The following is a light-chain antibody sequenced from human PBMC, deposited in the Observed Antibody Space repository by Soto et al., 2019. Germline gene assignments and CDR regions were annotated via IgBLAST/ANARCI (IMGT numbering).Light chain of an antibody. CDR2: EVN. Sequence: QSALTQPASVSGSPGQSITISCTGTSSNVGSYKLVSWYQQHPGKAPKLMIFEVNKRPSGVSNRFSGSKSGNTASLTISGLKVEDEADYYCGSWDSSLSAYVFGTGTKLTVL. CDR1: SSNVGSYKL. CDR3: GSWDSSLSAYV. J-gene: IGLJ1*01. V-gene: IGLV2-23*02.